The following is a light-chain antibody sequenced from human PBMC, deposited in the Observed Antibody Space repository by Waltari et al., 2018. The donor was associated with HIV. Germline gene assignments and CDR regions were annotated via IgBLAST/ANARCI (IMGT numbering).Light chain of an antibody. CDR3: QVWDSDGDFVV. V-gene: IGLV3-21*04. Sequence: VLTQPPSVSLAPGKTARIPCGGNNIENKGVHWYQQKPGQAPMMVIYDNDDRPSGIPERFSGSNSGNTATLTISRVEAGDEADYYCQVWDSDGDFVVFGGGTQLTVL. CDR2: DND. CDR1: NIENKG. J-gene: IGLJ7*01.